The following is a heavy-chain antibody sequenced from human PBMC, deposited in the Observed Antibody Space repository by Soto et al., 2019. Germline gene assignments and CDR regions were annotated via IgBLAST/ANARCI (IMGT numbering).Heavy chain of an antibody. V-gene: IGHV4-59*08. J-gene: IGHJ4*02. D-gene: IGHD2-21*02. CDR2: IYYSGST. Sequence: SETLSLTCTISGVSVSSYYWSWIRQSPGKGLEWIGYIYYSGSTKYKPSLKSRVTISVDTSKNQSSLKVSSATAADTAVYYCASHGDYFSLDYWGKGTLVTVPQ. CDR3: ASHGDYFSLDY. CDR1: GVSVSSYY.